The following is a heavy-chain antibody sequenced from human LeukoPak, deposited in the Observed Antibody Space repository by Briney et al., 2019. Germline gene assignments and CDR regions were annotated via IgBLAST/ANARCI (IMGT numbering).Heavy chain of an antibody. Sequence: PSETLSLTCTVSGYSISSGYYWGWIRQPPGKGLEWTGSIYHSGSTYHNPSLKSRVTISVDTSKNQFSLKLSSVTAADTAVYYCARDATMVRGVIPRDYWGQGTLVTVSS. V-gene: IGHV4-38-2*02. CDR1: GYSISSGYY. CDR2: IYHSGST. CDR3: ARDATMVRGVIPRDY. D-gene: IGHD3-10*01. J-gene: IGHJ4*02.